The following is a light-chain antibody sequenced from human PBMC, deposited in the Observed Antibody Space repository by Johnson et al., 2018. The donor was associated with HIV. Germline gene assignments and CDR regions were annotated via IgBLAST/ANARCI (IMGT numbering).Light chain of an antibody. CDR1: SSNIGNNY. CDR3: GTWDSRLSAVP. Sequence: QAVLTQPPSVSAAPGQKVTISCSGSSSNIGNNYVSWYQQLPGTAPKLLIYDNNKRPSGIPDRFSGSKSGTSATLGITGLQTGDEADYYCGTWDSRLSAVPFGTGPNVTAL. J-gene: IGLJ1*01. V-gene: IGLV1-51*01. CDR2: DNN.